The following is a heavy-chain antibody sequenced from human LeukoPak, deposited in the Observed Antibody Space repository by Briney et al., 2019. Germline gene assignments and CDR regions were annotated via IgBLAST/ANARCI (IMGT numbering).Heavy chain of an antibody. V-gene: IGHV3-30-3*01. Sequence: GGSLRLSCAASGFTFSSHWMTWVRQAPGKGLEWVAFISHDGNNQYYADSVKGRFTISRDNSKNTLYLQMNNLRAEDTAIYYCARVGSRYCSGANCYDGFWGQGTLVSVSS. CDR3: ARVGSRYCSGANCYDGF. D-gene: IGHD2-15*01. CDR1: GFTFSSHW. CDR2: ISHDGNNQ. J-gene: IGHJ4*02.